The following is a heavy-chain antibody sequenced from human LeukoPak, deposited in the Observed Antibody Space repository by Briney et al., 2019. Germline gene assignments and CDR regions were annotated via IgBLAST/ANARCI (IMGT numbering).Heavy chain of an antibody. CDR1: GGSISSYY. CDR2: IYYSGST. CDR3: ARRTRGFGELLREGNWFDP. J-gene: IGHJ5*02. V-gene: IGHV4-59*08. D-gene: IGHD3-10*01. Sequence: PSETLSLTCTVSGGSISSYYWSWIRQPPGKGLEWIGYIYYSGSTNYNPSLKSRVTISVDSSKNQFSLKLSSVTAADTAVYYCARRTRGFGELLREGNWFDPWGQGTLVTVSS.